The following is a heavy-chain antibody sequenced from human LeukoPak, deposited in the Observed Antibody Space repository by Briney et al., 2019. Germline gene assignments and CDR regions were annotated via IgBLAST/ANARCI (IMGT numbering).Heavy chain of an antibody. CDR3: ANVGSGFKMLSMDY. Sequence: GVSVTLSCSASGFTFSSYRMQWLRPAPGKGLEGLAIISYDGRNQYYADSVKGPFTISTDNSKSTLYLQMNSLRAEDMAVYYCANVGSGFKMLSMDYWGQETLVTVSS. CDR1: GFTFSSYR. V-gene: IGHV3-30*18. J-gene: IGHJ4*02. CDR2: ISYDGRNQ. D-gene: IGHD3-16*02.